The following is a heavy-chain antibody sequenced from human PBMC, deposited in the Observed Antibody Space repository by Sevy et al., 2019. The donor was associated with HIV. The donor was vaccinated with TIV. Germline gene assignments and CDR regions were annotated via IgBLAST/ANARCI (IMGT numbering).Heavy chain of an antibody. J-gene: IGHJ4*02. V-gene: IGHV3-72*01. D-gene: IGHD6-19*01. CDR2: IRNKPNIYTT. CDR3: ARVTAVADLYFDY. Sequence: GGSLRLSFATFEFTFSDYYMDWVRRAPGKGREWFGRIRNKPNIYTTESAAPGKGRFNISRDDSKNSLYLQMNSLKTEDTAVYYCARVTAVADLYFDYWGQGTLVTVSS. CDR1: EFTFSDYY.